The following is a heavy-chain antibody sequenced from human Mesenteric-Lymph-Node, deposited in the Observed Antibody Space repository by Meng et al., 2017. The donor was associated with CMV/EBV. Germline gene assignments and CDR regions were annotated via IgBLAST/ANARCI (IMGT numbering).Heavy chain of an antibody. V-gene: IGHV3-48*04. D-gene: IGHD3-22*01. CDR1: GFTFSSYW. CDR2: ISSSGSTI. J-gene: IGHJ4*02. CDR3: ARSYYDSSGYPYFDY. Sequence: GGSLRLSCAASGFTFSSYWMSWVRQAPGKGLEWVSYISSSGSTIYYADSVKGRFTISRDNAKNSLYLQMNSLRAEDTAVYYCARSYYDSSGYPYFDYWGQGTLVTVSS.